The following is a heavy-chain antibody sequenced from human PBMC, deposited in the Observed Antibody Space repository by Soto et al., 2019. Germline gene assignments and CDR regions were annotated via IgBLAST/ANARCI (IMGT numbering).Heavy chain of an antibody. D-gene: IGHD4-4*01. V-gene: IGHV3-74*01. CDR3: GRGLPNYSSFDS. CDR1: GFTFSSYW. Sequence: EVQLVESGGGLVQPGESLRLSCAASGFTFSSYWMHWIRQAPGKGLVWVSRVSSDGSSTVYANSVKGRLTISRDNAKNTLYLQMNRLSDEDTAVYYCGRGLPNYSSFDSWGQGTLVTVSS. J-gene: IGHJ4*02. CDR2: VSSDGSST.